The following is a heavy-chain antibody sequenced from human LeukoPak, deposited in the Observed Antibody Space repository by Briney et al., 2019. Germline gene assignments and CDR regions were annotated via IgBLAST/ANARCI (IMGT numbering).Heavy chain of an antibody. CDR2: IYYSGST. CDR1: GGSMSSYY. V-gene: IGHV4-59*01. D-gene: IGHD1-26*01. Sequence: KPSETLSLTCTVSGGSMSSYYWSWIRQPPGKGLEWIGNIYYSGSTNYNPPLKSRVTISVDTSKKQFSLKVSSVTAADTAVYYCARGSWDMSFDYWGQGILVTASS. J-gene: IGHJ4*02. CDR3: ARGSWDMSFDY.